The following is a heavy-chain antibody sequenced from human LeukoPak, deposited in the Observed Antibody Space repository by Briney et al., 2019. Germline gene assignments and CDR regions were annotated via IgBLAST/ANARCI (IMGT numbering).Heavy chain of an antibody. J-gene: IGHJ1*01. CDR3: ATNYYDSSGYYLGEYFHH. Sequence: PSETLSLTCTVSGGSISSSYYWSWIRQPPGKGLEWIGYIYYSGSTNYNPSLKSRVTISVDTSKNQFSLKLSSVAAADTAVYYCATNYYDSSGYYLGEYFHHWGQGTLVTVSS. V-gene: IGHV4-59*08. CDR1: GGSISSSYY. CDR2: IYYSGST. D-gene: IGHD3-22*01.